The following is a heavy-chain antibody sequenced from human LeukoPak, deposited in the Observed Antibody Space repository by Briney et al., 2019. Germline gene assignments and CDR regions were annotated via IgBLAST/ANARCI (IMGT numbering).Heavy chain of an antibody. CDR3: ARDNQPLYYYDSSGPGAYYYGMDV. D-gene: IGHD3-22*01. J-gene: IGHJ6*02. Sequence: SVKVSCKASGGTFSSYAISWVRQAPGQGLEWLRRIIPIFGIANYAKKFQGRVTITADKSTSTAYMELSSLRSEDTAVYYCARDNQPLYYYDSSGPGAYYYGMDVWGQGTTVTVSS. CDR2: IIPIFGIA. V-gene: IGHV1-69*04. CDR1: GGTFSSYA.